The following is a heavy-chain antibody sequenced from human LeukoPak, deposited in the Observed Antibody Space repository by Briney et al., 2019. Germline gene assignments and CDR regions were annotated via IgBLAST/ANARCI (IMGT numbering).Heavy chain of an antibody. J-gene: IGHJ4*02. CDR1: GFTFSSYA. Sequence: GESLRLSCAASGFTFSSYAMSWVRQAPGKGLEWVSAISGSGGSTYYADSVKGRFTISRDNSKNTLYLQMNSLRAEDTAVYYCAKDPRYCSGGSCYQTGYDYWGQGTLVTVSS. CDR3: AKDPRYCSGGSCYQTGYDY. D-gene: IGHD2-15*01. V-gene: IGHV3-23*01. CDR2: ISGSGGST.